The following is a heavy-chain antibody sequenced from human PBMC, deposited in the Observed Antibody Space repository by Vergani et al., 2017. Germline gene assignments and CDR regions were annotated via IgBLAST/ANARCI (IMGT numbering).Heavy chain of an antibody. D-gene: IGHD6-6*01. CDR2: INPSGGST. J-gene: IGHJ4*02. CDR1: GYTFTSYY. Sequence: QVQLVQSGAEVKKPGASVKVSCKASGYTFTSYYMHWVRQAPGQGLEWMGIINPSGGSTSYAQKFQGRVTMTRDTSTSTVYMELSSLRSEDTAVYYCARSAAIAARLCYFDYWGQGTLVTVSS. CDR3: ARSAAIAARLCYFDY. V-gene: IGHV1-46*01.